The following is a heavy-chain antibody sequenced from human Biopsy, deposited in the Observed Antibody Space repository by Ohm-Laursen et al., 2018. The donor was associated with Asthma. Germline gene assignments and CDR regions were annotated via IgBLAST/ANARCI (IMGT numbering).Heavy chain of an antibody. J-gene: IGHJ4*02. Sequence: TLSLTCAVSGGSISSGGYSWGWIRQPPGKGLEWIGYIYHSGSTYYNPSLMSRVTISVDRSKNQFSLKLSSVTAADTAVYYCARVKDGYNFDYWGQGTLVTVSS. D-gene: IGHD5-24*01. CDR1: GGSISSGGYS. CDR3: ARVKDGYNFDY. CDR2: IYHSGST. V-gene: IGHV4-30-2*01.